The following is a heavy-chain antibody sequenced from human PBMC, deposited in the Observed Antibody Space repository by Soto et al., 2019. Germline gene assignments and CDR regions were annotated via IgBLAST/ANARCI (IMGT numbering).Heavy chain of an antibody. J-gene: IGHJ6*03. Sequence: PSETLSLTCAVYGGIFSGYYRSWIRQPPGKGLEWIGEINHSGSTNYNPSLQSRVIISLDTSKNQFSLKLTSVTAADTAVYYCASTLYNSVWESYYHYMDVWGEGTTVTVSS. V-gene: IGHV4-34*01. D-gene: IGHD3-22*01. CDR2: INHSGST. CDR3: ASTLYNSVWESYYHYMDV. CDR1: GGIFSGYY.